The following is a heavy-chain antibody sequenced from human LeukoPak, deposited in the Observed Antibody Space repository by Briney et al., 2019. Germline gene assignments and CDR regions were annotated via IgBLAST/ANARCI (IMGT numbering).Heavy chain of an antibody. V-gene: IGHV3-23*01. Sequence: PGGSLRLSCAASGFTFSSCAMGWVRQAPGKGLEWVSSISTSGGGTYYADSVKGRFTISRDNSKNTLYLQMNSLRAEDTAVYYCAKDIGPVFREAHVGTYDSSGPPTQDDAFDIWGQGTMVTVSS. CDR2: ISTSGGGT. J-gene: IGHJ3*02. CDR1: GFTFSSCA. CDR3: AKDIGPVFREAHVGTYDSSGPPTQDDAFDI. D-gene: IGHD3-22*01.